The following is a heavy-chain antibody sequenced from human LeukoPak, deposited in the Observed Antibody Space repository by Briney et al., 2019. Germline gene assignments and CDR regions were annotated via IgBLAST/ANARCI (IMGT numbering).Heavy chain of an antibody. CDR2: ISSSSRYI. D-gene: IGHD3-9*01. CDR1: GFTFSSYS. J-gene: IGHJ6*02. CDR3: ARDFYDILTGYYNPWWTKNMDV. Sequence: GGSLRLSCAASGFTFSSYSMNWVRQAPGKGLEWVSSISSSSRYIYYADSVKGRFTISRDNAKNSLYLQMNSLRAEDTAVYYCARDFYDILTGYYNPWWTKNMDVWGQGTTVTVSS. V-gene: IGHV3-21*01.